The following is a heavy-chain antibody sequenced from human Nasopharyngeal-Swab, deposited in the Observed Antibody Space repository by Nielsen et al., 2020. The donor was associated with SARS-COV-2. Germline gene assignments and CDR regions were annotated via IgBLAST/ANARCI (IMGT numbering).Heavy chain of an antibody. J-gene: IGHJ6*02. Sequence: WIRQPPGKGLEWIGETRHSGRGNYKPSLNSRVSMSVDASKNQFSLKLDSVTAADTAVYYCARGGRHGCSSANRPCAIDVWGQGATVTVSS. D-gene: IGHD2-2*01. CDR3: ARGGRHGCSSANRPCAIDV. V-gene: IGHV4-34*01. CDR2: TRHSGRG.